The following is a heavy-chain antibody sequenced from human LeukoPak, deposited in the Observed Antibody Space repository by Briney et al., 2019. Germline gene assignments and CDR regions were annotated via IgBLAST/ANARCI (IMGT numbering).Heavy chain of an antibody. D-gene: IGHD3-10*01. CDR1: GGTFSSYA. J-gene: IGHJ4*02. CDR2: IIPIFGTA. Sequence: SVKVSCKASGGTFSSYAISWVRQAPGQGLEWMGGIIPIFGTANYAQKFQGRVTITADESTSTAYMELSSLRSEDTAVYYCAKTPSYYYGSGSYYFVYWGQGTLVTDSS. V-gene: IGHV1-69*13. CDR3: AKTPSYYYGSGSYYFVY.